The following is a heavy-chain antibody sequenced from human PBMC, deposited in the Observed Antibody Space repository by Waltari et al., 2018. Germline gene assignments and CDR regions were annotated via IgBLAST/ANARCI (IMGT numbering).Heavy chain of an antibody. Sequence: QVQLQESGPGLVKASQTLSLTCTVSGDSISSGVYCWNWIRQHPGKGLEWIGYISYSGSTYYNPSLNSRVTISVVTSQNQFSLKLSSVTAADTAVYYCARATFGDLFLFDFWGPGTLVSVSS. V-gene: IGHV4-31*03. J-gene: IGHJ4*02. CDR1: GDSISSGVYC. CDR3: ARATFGDLFLFDF. CDR2: ISYSGST. D-gene: IGHD3-10*01.